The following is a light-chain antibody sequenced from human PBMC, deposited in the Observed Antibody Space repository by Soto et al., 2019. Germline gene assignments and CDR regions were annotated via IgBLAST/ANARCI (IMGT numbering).Light chain of an antibody. CDR2: DAS. V-gene: IGKV3-15*01. J-gene: IGKJ1*01. CDR3: QQYNNWPPWT. Sequence: EIVMTQSPATLSVSPGERAILSCRASQSVSTKLAWYQQKPGQAPRLLIFDASTRASDIPARFSGSGSGTEFTLTISSLQSEDFAVYFCQQYNNWPPWTFGQGTKVDIK. CDR1: QSVSTK.